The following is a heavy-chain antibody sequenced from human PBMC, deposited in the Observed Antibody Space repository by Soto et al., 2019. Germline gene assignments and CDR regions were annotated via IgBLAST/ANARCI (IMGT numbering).Heavy chain of an antibody. V-gene: IGHV3-23*01. CDR2: FSGNAGRTSGRT. D-gene: IGHD3-9*01. Sequence: EVQLLESGGGLVQPGGSLRLSCAASGFTFSTYAMSWVRQAPGGGPEWVSTFSGNAGRTSGRTYYADSVQGRFTISRDDSKNTLYLQMNSLRAEDTALYYCVKDLTGDKSPCMDVWGQGTTVTVSS. J-gene: IGHJ6*02. CDR3: VKDLTGDKSPCMDV. CDR1: GFTFSTYA.